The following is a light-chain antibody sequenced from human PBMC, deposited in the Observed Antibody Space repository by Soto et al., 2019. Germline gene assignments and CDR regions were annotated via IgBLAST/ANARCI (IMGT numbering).Light chain of an antibody. CDR1: QSISNY. V-gene: IGKV1-39*01. Sequence: DIQMTQSPSSLSASVGDRVTITCRASQSISNYLNWYQQKPGTAPKLLIYTASSLQSGVPSRFSGSGSGTEFTLTISSLQPDDFATYYCQQYNSYPITFGQGTRLEIK. CDR3: QQYNSYPIT. J-gene: IGKJ5*01. CDR2: TAS.